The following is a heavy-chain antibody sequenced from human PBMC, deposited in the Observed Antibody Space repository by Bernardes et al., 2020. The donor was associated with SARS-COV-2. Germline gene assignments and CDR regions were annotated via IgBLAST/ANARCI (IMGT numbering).Heavy chain of an antibody. CDR3: AKDPFYDFWSGYYFDY. J-gene: IGHJ4*02. CDR2: ISGSGGST. CDR1: GFTFSSYA. D-gene: IGHD3-3*01. V-gene: IGHV3-23*01. Sequence: GGSLRLSCAASGFTFSSYAMNWVRQAPGKGLEWVSAISGSGGSTYYADSVRGRFTISRDNSKNTLYLQMNSQRAEDTAVYYCAKDPFYDFWSGYYFDYWGQGTLVTVSS.